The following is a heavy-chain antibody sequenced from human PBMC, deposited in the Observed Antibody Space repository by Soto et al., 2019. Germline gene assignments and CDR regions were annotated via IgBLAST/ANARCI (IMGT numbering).Heavy chain of an antibody. CDR3: AHATSIAARPNNFDY. D-gene: IGHD6-6*01. CDR2: IYWDDDK. J-gene: IGHJ4*02. CDR1: GFSLSTSGVG. Sequence: QITLKESGPTLVKPTQTLTLTCTFSGFSLSTSGVGVGWIRQPPGKALEWLALIYWDDDKRYSPSLKSRLTNTKDTSKNQVVLTMTNMDPVDTATYYCAHATSIAARPNNFDYWGQGTLVTVSS. V-gene: IGHV2-5*02.